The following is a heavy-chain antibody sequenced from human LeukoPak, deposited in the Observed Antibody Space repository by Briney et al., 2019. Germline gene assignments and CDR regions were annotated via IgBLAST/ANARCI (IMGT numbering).Heavy chain of an antibody. D-gene: IGHD6-6*01. CDR3: ARDLIAARPGWFDP. J-gene: IGHJ5*02. CDR1: GYTFTTYG. CDR2: ISAYNGNT. V-gene: IGHV1-18*01. Sequence: ASVKVSCKASGYTFTTYGINWVRQAPGQGLEWVGWISAYNGNTNYAQNLQGRVTLTTDTSASTAYMELRSLRSDDTAVCYCARDLIAARPGWFDPWGQGTLVIVSS.